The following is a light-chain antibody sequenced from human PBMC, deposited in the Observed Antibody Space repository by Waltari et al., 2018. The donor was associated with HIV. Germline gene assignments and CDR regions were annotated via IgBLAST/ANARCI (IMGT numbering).Light chain of an antibody. V-gene: IGLV2-14*03. CDR2: EVS. CDR1: SRDLGGYNF. J-gene: IGLJ2*01. CDR3: SSYTGSTTVV. Sequence: QSALTPPASVSGSPGRSINLSCTGNSRDLGGYNFVSWYQQHPGKAPKLMIYEVSNRPSGVSSRFSGSKSGNTASLTISGLQAEDEADYYCSSYTGSTTVVFGGGTKVTVL.